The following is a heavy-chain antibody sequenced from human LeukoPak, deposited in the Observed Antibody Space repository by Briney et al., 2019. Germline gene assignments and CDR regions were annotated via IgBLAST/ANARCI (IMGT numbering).Heavy chain of an antibody. CDR1: GFTFSSYG. CDR3: AKSLGAGGYSYGLGMDV. CDR2: ISYDGSNK. Sequence: GGSLRLSCAASGFTFSSYGMDWVRQAPGKGLEWVAVISYDGSNKYYADSVKGRFTISSDNSKNTLYLQMNSLRAEDTAVYYCAKSLGAGGYSYGLGMDVWGQGTTVTVSS. J-gene: IGHJ6*02. D-gene: IGHD5-18*01. V-gene: IGHV3-30*18.